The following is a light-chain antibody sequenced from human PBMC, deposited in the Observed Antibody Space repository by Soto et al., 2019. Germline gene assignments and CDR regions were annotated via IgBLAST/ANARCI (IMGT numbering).Light chain of an antibody. CDR3: HQRRSWPRT. CDR2: DSS. V-gene: IGKV3-11*01. CDR1: QTVFSR. Sequence: EIVLTQSPATLSSSPGERATLSCRASQTVFSRLAWYQHKPGQAPRLLIYDSSIRATGIPVRFSGSGSGTDFTLTISSLQPEDSAVYYCHQRRSWPRTFGQGTKVDIK. J-gene: IGKJ1*01.